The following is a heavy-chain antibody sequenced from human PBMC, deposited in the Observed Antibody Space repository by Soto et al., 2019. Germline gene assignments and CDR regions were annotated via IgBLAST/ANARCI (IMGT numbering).Heavy chain of an antibody. V-gene: IGHV4-31*02. CDR2: IYYSGTT. CDR1: GGSISSGAYY. D-gene: IGHD2-2*01. J-gene: IGHJ3*02. CDR3: ARNPSHLCASTSCHAFDI. Sequence: PSETLSLTXSVSGGSISSGAYYWNWIRQHPRKGLEWIGYIYYSGTTYYNPSLGSRVSISADTSKNQFSLKLNSVTVADTAVHYCARNPSHLCASTSCHAFDIWGQGTMVTVSS.